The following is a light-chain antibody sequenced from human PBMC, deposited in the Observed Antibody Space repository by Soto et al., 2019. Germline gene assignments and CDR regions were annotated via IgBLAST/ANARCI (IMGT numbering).Light chain of an antibody. J-gene: IGLJ1*01. Sequence: QSVLTQPASVSGSPGQSITISCTGTSNDVGGYNYVSWYQQHPGKAPKLLIYDVSNRPSGVSDRFSGSKSGNTASLTISGLQPEDEADYYCSSYTSSSTYVFGTGTKVTVL. V-gene: IGLV2-14*01. CDR2: DVS. CDR1: SNDVGGYNY. CDR3: SSYTSSSTYV.